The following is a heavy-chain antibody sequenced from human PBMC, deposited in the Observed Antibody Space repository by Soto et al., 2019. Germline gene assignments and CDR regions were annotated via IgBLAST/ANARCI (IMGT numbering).Heavy chain of an antibody. CDR2: IYHSGST. V-gene: IGHV4-4*02. D-gene: IGHD3-16*01. CDR1: GGSISSSNW. J-gene: IGHJ3*02. Sequence: QVQLQESGPGLVKPSGTLSLTCAVSGGSISSSNWWSWVRQPPGKGLEWIGEIYHSGSTNYNPSLKSRVTLSVDKSKSQFCLKLSSVTAADTAVYYCARGLGNDAFDIWGQGTMVTVSS. CDR3: ARGLGNDAFDI.